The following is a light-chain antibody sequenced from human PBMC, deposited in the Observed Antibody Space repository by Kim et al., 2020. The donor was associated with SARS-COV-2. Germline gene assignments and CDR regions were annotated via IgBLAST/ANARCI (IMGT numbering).Light chain of an antibody. CDR3: QQYNNWYT. CDR1: QSVSSN. V-gene: IGKV3-15*01. Sequence: LSVSPEERATLSCRASQSVSSNLAWYQQKPGLPPRLLIYGASTRATGIAARFSGSGSGTEFTLTISSLQSEDFAVYYCQQYNNWYTFGQGTKLEI. J-gene: IGKJ2*01. CDR2: GAS.